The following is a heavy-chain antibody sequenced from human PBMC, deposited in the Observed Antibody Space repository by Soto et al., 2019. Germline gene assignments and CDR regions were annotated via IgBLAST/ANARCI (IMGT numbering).Heavy chain of an antibody. CDR1: GFTVSSNY. CDR3: ARDSPLTSARAFDI. CDR2: IYSGGST. J-gene: IGHJ3*02. Sequence: EVQLVESGGGLIQAGGSLRLSCAASGFTVSSNYMSWVRQAPGKGLEWVSVIYSGGSTYYADSVKGRFTISRDSSKNTVYIQINSPGAEDTAVYYCARDSPLTSARAFDIWGQGTVVTVSS. V-gene: IGHV3-53*01.